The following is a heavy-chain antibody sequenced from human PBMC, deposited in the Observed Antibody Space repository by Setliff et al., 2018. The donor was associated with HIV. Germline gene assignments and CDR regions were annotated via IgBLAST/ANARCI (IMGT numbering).Heavy chain of an antibody. Sequence: GGSLRLSCVASGFTFSRYAMSWVRQAPGKGLEWVSVFYSGGRTYYANSVKGRFTISRDNSKNAVYLQMNSLRAEDTAVYYCARDGSRGGLPFYGMDVWGQGTTVTVSS. D-gene: IGHD3-16*01. J-gene: IGHJ6*02. CDR3: ARDGSRGGLPFYGMDV. CDR1: GFTFSRYA. CDR2: FYSGGRT. V-gene: IGHV3-53*01.